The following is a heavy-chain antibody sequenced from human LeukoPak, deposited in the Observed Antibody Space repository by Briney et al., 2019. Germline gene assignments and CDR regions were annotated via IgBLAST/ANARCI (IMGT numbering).Heavy chain of an antibody. Sequence: QPGGSLRLSCAPSGFTFSDTWMHWVRHAPGGGLVWVSRIRSDGSGTRYAESVKVRFTISRDNAKNTLYLQMNSLRAEDTAVYYCARDWFHAIDYWGQGPLVTVSS. CDR3: ARDWFHAIDY. V-gene: IGHV3-74*01. CDR2: IRSDGSGT. D-gene: IGHD2/OR15-2a*01. CDR1: GFTFSDTW. J-gene: IGHJ4*02.